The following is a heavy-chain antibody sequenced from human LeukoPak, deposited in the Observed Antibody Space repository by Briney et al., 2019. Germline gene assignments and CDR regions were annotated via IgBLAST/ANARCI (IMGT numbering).Heavy chain of an antibody. J-gene: IGHJ6*03. V-gene: IGHV3-53*01. CDR2: IYSGGYA. Sequence: GGSLRLSCSASGFTFSNAWVSWVRQAPGKGLEWVSIIYSGGYAYYADSVKGRFTISRDNSKNTLYLQMNSLRAEDTAVYYCARNRGYYYYYMDVWAKGTTVTVSS. CDR3: ARNRGYYYYYMDV. CDR1: GFTFSNAW.